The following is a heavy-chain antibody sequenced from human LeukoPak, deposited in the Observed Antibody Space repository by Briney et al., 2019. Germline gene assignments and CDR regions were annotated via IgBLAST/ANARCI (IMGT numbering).Heavy chain of an antibody. D-gene: IGHD4-17*01. J-gene: IGHJ3*02. V-gene: IGHV3-33*01. CDR2: IWYDGSNK. CDR1: GFTFSTYD. Sequence: TGGSLRLSCAASGFTFSTYDIHWVRQAPGKGLEWVAVIWYDGSNKYYADSVKGRFTISRDNSKNTLYLQMNSPRAEDTAVYYCARDEQCCMTTDLHDAFDIWGQGTMVTVAS. CDR3: ARDEQCCMTTDLHDAFDI.